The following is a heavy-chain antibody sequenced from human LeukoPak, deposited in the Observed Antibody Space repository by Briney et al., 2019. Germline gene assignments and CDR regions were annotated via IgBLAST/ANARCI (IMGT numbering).Heavy chain of an antibody. CDR2: ISYDGSNK. D-gene: IGHD2-21*01. CDR3: SGDSGWYYGMDV. CDR1: GFTFSSYA. Sequence: PGRSLRLSCAASGFTFSSYAMHWVRQAPGKGLEWVAVISYDGSNKYYADSVKGRFTISRDNSKNTLYLQMNSLRAEDTAVYYCSGDSGWYYGMDVWGQGTTVTVSS. J-gene: IGHJ6*02. V-gene: IGHV3-30-3*01.